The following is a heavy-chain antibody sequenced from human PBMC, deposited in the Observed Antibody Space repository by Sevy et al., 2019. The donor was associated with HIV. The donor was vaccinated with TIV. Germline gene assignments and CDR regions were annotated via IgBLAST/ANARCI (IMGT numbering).Heavy chain of an antibody. CDR3: AGSPVVVAGTPGNFLDH. V-gene: IGHV4-39*01. J-gene: IGHJ4*01. D-gene: IGHD2-15*01. Sequence: SETLSLTCIVSGGSIASSSYYWVWIRQPPGKGLEWIGSIDYSGSTFYNPSLKSRVTISIDTSKNQFSLNLSSVTAADTAFYYCAGSPVVVAGTPGNFLDHWGQGTLVTVSS. CDR2: IDYSGST. CDR1: GGSIASSSYY.